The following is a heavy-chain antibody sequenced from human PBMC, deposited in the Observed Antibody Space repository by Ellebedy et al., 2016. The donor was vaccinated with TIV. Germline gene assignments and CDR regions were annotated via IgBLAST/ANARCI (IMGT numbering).Heavy chain of an antibody. CDR2: FDPEDGET. J-gene: IGHJ6*02. CDR3: ATTSPNYTNNWYTHSYYGMDV. V-gene: IGHV1-24*01. Sequence: AASVKVSCKVSGYTLTELSMHWVRQAPGKGLEWMGGFDPEDGETTYAQRFQGRLTMTADSSTDTASMELSSLRSEDTAVYYCATTSPNYTNNWYTHSYYGMDVWGQGTTVTVSS. CDR1: GYTLTELS. D-gene: IGHD6-13*01.